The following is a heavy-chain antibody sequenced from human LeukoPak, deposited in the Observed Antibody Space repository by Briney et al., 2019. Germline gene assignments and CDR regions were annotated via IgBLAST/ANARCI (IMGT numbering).Heavy chain of an antibody. V-gene: IGHV1-69*13. CDR2: IIPIFDTP. Sequence: ASVKVSCKASGGTFSIFTNTWVRQAPGQGLEWMGGIIPIFDTPTYAQKFQGRVTITADESTSTAYLELSSLRSEDTAVYYCARTLGYCSGDSCFGNNWFDPWGQGTLVTVSS. CDR1: GGTFSIFT. J-gene: IGHJ5*02. CDR3: ARTLGYCSGDSCFGNNWFDP. D-gene: IGHD2-15*01.